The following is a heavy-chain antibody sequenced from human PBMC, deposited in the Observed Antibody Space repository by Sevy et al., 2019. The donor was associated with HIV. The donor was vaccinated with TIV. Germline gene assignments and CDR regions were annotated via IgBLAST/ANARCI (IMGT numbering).Heavy chain of an antibody. CDR3: XXXXXXXXXXXYIYYFDY. J-gene: IGHJ4*02. V-gene: IGHV1-2*02. D-gene: IGHD3-10*01. CDR1: GYTFTGYY. Sequence: ASVKVSCKASGYTFTGYYMHWVRQAPGQGLEWMGWINPNSGGTNYAQKFQGRVTMTRDTSISTAYMELSRLRSDDTXXXXXXXXXXXXXXXXYIYYFDYWGQGTLVTVSS. CDR2: INPNSGGT.